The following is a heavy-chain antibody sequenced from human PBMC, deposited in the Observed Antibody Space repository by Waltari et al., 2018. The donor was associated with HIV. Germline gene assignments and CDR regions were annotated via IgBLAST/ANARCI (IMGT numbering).Heavy chain of an antibody. J-gene: IGHJ5*02. CDR3: ARDSFGLDT. D-gene: IGHD3-16*01. CDR2: TAFRSQCAF. V-gene: IGHV6-1*02. Sequence: QVHLQQSGPGLVQPSQTLYLHCDISGDSVSSNTASWHWIRRSPSGGLEWLGETAFRSQCAFDYSASLKSPLVITTDTSQKRLSLHVKSVTSADTAVYYCARDSFGLDTWGQGVLVIVSS. CDR1: GDSVSSNTAS.